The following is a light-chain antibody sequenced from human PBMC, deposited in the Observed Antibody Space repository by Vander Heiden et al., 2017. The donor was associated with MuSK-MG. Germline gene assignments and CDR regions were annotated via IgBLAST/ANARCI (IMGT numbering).Light chain of an antibody. CDR1: ESITTN. Sequence: IVMTQSPATLSVSPGERATLSCWASESITTNLAWYQQRPGQAPRLLIYDASARATSFSARFSGSGSGTEFTLTISSLQSEDFAVYYCHQYNHWPYTFGQGTKLEIK. J-gene: IGKJ2*01. V-gene: IGKV3-15*01. CDR3: HQYNHWPYT. CDR2: DAS.